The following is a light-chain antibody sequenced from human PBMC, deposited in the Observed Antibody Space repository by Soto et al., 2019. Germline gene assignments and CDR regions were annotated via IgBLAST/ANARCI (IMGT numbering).Light chain of an antibody. CDR1: QSVSGSY. V-gene: IGKV3D-11*02. J-gene: IGKJ5*01. CDR3: QQRSSWPIT. Sequence: ENVLTQSPGTLSLSPVERATLSCRASQSVSGSYLAWYQQKPGQAPRLLIHGASNRATGIPARFSGSGPGTDFTLTISSLEPEDFAVYYCQQRSSWPITFGQGTRLEIK. CDR2: GAS.